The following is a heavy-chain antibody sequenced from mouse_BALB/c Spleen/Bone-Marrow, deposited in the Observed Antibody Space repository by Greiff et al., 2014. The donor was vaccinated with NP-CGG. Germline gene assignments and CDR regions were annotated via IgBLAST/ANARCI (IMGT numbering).Heavy chain of an antibody. CDR3: APYYYGSSQFAY. Sequence: EVQLQQSGAELVKPGASVKLSCTASGFNIKDTYMHWVKQRPEQGLEWIGRIDPANGNTKYDPKFQGKATITADTSSNTAYLQPSDLTSEDTAVYYCAPYYYGSSQFAYWGQGTPVTVSA. J-gene: IGHJ3*01. D-gene: IGHD1-1*01. CDR1: GFNIKDTY. V-gene: IGHV14-3*02. CDR2: IDPANGNT.